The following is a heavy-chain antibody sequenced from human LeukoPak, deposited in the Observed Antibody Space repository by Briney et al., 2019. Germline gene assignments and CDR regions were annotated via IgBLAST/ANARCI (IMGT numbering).Heavy chain of an antibody. CDR3: ARVHVVVVAATPTDAFDI. CDR1: GFTFSSYE. D-gene: IGHD2-15*01. Sequence: GGSLRLSCAASGFTFSSYEMNWARQAPGKGLEWVSYISSSGSTIYYADSVKGRFTISRDNAKNSLYLQMNSLRAEDTAVYYCARVHVVVVAATPTDAFDIWGQGTMVTVSS. V-gene: IGHV3-48*03. J-gene: IGHJ3*02. CDR2: ISSSGSTI.